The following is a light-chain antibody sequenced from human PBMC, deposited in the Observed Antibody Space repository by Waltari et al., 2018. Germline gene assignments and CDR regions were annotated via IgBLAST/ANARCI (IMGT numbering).Light chain of an antibody. CDR3: ASWDDTLNGLWV. V-gene: IGLV1-44*01. Sequence: QPVLTQPPSASGTPGQKVTIACSGSRSNIGSNSVSCYQQVPGTAPKLIIFTNNQRSSGVPDRFSASKSGTSASLAISGLQSEDEADYYCASWDDTLNGLWVFGGGTSLTVL. J-gene: IGLJ3*02. CDR1: RSNIGSNS. CDR2: TNN.